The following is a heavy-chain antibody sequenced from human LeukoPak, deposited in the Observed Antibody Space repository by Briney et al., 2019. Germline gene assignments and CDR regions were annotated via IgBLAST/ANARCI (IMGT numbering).Heavy chain of an antibody. CDR3: ARPQTDSSGYYYAFPFDP. Sequence: SETLSLTCTVSGGSISSYFWTWIRQPPGKGLEWIGYIYYSGSTNYNPSLKSRVTISVDTSKNQFSLELSSVTAADTAVYYCARPQTDSSGYYYAFPFDPWGQGTLVTVSS. CDR2: IYYSGST. CDR1: GGSISSYF. D-gene: IGHD3-22*01. V-gene: IGHV4-59*08. J-gene: IGHJ5*02.